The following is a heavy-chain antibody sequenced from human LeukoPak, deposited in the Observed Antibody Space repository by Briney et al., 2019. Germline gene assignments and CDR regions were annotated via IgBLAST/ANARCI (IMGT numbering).Heavy chain of an antibody. CDR3: ARTTEGGYSYGYFYYYYMDV. CDR1: GGSINNYF. D-gene: IGHD5-18*01. CDR2: IYTSGST. Sequence: PSETPSLTCTVSGGSINNYFWSWIRQPAGKGLEWIGRIYTSGSTNYNPSLKSRVTISVDTSKNQFSLKLRSVTAADTAVYYCARTTEGGYSYGYFYYYYMDVWGKGTTVTISS. J-gene: IGHJ6*03. V-gene: IGHV4-4*07.